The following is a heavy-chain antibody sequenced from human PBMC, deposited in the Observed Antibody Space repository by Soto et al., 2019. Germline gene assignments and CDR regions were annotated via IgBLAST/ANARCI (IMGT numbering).Heavy chain of an antibody. D-gene: IGHD3-3*01. CDR2: MNPNSGNT. CDR3: ARGKTYYDFWSGYYP. CDR1: GYTFTSYD. V-gene: IGHV1-8*01. Sequence: ASVKVSCKASGYTFTSYDINWVRQATGQGLEWMGWMNPNSGNTGYAQEFQGRVTMTRNTSISTAYMELSSLRSEDTAVYYCARGKTYYDFWSGYYPWGQGTLVTVSS. J-gene: IGHJ5*02.